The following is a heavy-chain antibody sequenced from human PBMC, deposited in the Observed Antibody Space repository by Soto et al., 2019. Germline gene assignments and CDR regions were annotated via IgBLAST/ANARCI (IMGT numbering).Heavy chain of an antibody. CDR3: ARDLGYNYGHPFDY. Sequence: QVQLLESGGGVVQPGRSLRLSCAASGFTFSGYTIHWVRQAPGKGLEWLALIWFDGSNKYYADSVKGRFTISRDNAKNTLYLQMNTLRAEDTAVYYCARDLGYNYGHPFDYWGQGTLVTVSS. J-gene: IGHJ4*02. CDR1: GFTFSGYT. CDR2: IWFDGSNK. V-gene: IGHV3-33*01. D-gene: IGHD5-18*01.